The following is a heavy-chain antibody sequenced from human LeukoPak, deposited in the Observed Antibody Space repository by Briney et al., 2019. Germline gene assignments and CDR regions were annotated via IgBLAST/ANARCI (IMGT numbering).Heavy chain of an antibody. CDR2: ISSSGSTI. CDR1: GFTFSDYY. J-gene: IGHJ6*02. D-gene: IGHD1-14*01. Sequence: GGSLRLSCAASGFTFSDYYRSWIRQAPGKGLEWVSYISSSGSTIDYADSVKGRFTISRDNAKNSLYLQMNSLRAEDTAVYYCARDLDHHGMDVWGQGTTVTVSS. V-gene: IGHV3-11*01. CDR3: ARDLDHHGMDV.